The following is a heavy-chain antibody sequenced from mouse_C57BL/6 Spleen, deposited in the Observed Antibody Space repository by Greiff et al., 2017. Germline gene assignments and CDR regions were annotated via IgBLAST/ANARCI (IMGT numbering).Heavy chain of an antibody. CDR3: ARYYGSEGHYFDD. CDR2: IHPNSGST. D-gene: IGHD1-1*01. V-gene: IGHV1-64*01. CDR1: GYTFTSYW. Sequence: QVQLQQPGAELVKPGASVKLSCKASGYTFTSYWMHWVKQRPGQGLEWIGMIHPNSGSTNYNEKFKSKATLTVDKSSSTAYMQLSSLTSEDSAVYYCARYYGSEGHYFDDWGQGTTLTVSS. J-gene: IGHJ2*01.